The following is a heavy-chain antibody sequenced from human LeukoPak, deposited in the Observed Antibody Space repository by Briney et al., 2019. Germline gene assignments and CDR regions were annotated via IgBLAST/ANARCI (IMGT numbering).Heavy chain of an antibody. J-gene: IGHJ4*02. CDR3: AKATTAIVVVNFFDY. Sequence: PGGSLRLSCAASGFTFTSYAMSWLRQAPGKGLEWVSAISGNGGATYYADSVKGRFTISRDNSKNTLHLQMNSLRAEDTALYYCAKATTAIVVVNFFDYWGQGTLVSVSS. CDR2: ISGNGGAT. V-gene: IGHV3-23*01. D-gene: IGHD3-22*01. CDR1: GFTFTSYA.